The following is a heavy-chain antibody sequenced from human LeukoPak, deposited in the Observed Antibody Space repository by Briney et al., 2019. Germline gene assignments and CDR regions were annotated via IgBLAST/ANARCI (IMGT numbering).Heavy chain of an antibody. CDR2: IYYSGTT. CDR3: ARGIADY. D-gene: IGHD6-13*01. J-gene: IGHJ4*02. CDR1: GGSISSGGYS. V-gene: IGHV4-30-4*07. Sequence: PSETLSLTCAVSGGSISSGGYSWSWIRQPPGKGLEWIGYIYYSGTTYYNPSLKSRVTISVDTSKNQFSLNLSSVTAADTAVYYCARGIADYWGQGTLVTVSS.